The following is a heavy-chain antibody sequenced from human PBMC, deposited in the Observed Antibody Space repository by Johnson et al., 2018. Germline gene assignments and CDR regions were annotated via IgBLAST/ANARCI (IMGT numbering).Heavy chain of an antibody. J-gene: IGHJ3*02. V-gene: IGHV4-30-2*01. CDR2: IHQTGST. D-gene: IGHD3-10*01. CDR1: GGSISNGDYS. CDR3: ARCPRDYMMRGETCPLDI. Sequence: QVQLQESGSGLVKPSQTLSLTCGVSGGSISNGDYSYSWIRQPPGKGLEWIGFIHQTGSTYYNPSLNSRVTISMERSKNQFSLKLTSVTVPDTAGYYCARCPRDYMMRGETCPLDIWGQGTMVTVSS.